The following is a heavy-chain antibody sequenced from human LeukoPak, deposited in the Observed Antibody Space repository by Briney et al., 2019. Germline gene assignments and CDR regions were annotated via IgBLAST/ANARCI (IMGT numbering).Heavy chain of an antibody. CDR3: ARPPDGLANAFDI. D-gene: IGHD5-24*01. J-gene: IGHJ3*02. CDR2: INPDYSGK. Sequence: GGPLRLSCKDSGFSFSTSWMHWVRQAPGEGLVWVSRINPDYSGKDYADSVRGRFTISRDNAKNTVFLQMNSLRAEDTAVYYCARPPDGLANAFDIWGLGTMVTVSS. CDR1: GFSFSTSW. V-gene: IGHV3-74*01.